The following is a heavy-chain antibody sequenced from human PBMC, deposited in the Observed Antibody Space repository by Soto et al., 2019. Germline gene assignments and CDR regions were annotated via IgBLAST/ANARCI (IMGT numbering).Heavy chain of an antibody. J-gene: IGHJ6*02. Sequence: QEQLQESGPGLVKPSGTLSLTCAVSGGTISSSNWWSWLRQPPGKGLEWIGEIYHSGSTNYNPSLKSRVTISVDKSKNQFSLKLSSVTAADTAVYYCARDSRCSRTSCYRNYYYGMDVWGQGTTVTVSS. V-gene: IGHV4-4*02. CDR2: IYHSGST. CDR3: ARDSRCSRTSCYRNYYYGMDV. CDR1: GGTISSSNW. D-gene: IGHD2-2*02.